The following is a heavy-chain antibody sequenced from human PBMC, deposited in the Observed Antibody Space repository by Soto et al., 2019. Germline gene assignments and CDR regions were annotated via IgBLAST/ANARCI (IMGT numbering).Heavy chain of an antibody. CDR3: ASLYYYDSSGFYDK. CDR1: GGSFSGYY. D-gene: IGHD3-22*01. V-gene: IGHV4-34*01. CDR2: INHSGIT. J-gene: IGHJ4*02. Sequence: SETLSLTCAVYGGSFSGYYLSWIRQPPGKGLEWIVEINHSGITNYNPSLKSRVTISVDTSKNQFSMKLSSVTAADTAVYYCASLYYYDSSGFYDKWGQGTLVTVSS.